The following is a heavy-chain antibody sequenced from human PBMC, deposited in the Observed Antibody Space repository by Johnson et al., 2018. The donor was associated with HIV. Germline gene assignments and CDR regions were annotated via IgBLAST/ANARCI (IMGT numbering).Heavy chain of an antibody. CDR3: ARRGRRADDAFDI. CDR2: IYSGGST. J-gene: IGHJ3*02. Sequence: QVQLVESGGGLVKPGPSLRLSCAASGFTFSSYGLHWVRQAPGQALEWVSVIYSGGSTYYAASVKGRFTISRDNSKNTLYLQMNSLRAEATAVYYCARRGRRADDAFDIWGEGTVVTVSS. D-gene: IGHD3-16*01. V-gene: IGHV3-NL1*01. CDR1: GFTFSSYG.